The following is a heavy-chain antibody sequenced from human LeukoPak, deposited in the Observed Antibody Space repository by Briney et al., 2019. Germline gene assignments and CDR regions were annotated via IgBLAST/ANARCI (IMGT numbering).Heavy chain of an antibody. J-gene: IGHJ4*02. CDR3: ARDGSGTYYGDY. CDR1: GYTFTCYG. CDR2: ISAYNGNT. D-gene: IGHD2-15*01. Sequence: GASVKVSCKASGYTFTCYGISWVRQAPGQGLEWMGWISAYNGNTNYAQKLQGRVTMTTDTSTGTAYMELSGLRSDDTAVYYCARDGSGTYYGDYWGQGTLVTVSS. V-gene: IGHV1-18*01.